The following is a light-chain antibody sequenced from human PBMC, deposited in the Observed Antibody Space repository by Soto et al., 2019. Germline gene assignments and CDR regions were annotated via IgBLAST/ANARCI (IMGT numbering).Light chain of an antibody. V-gene: IGKV1-12*01. J-gene: IGKJ4*01. CDR2: DAS. CDR1: RNIKTS. CDR3: QQINSFPPT. Sequence: DIQMTQSPSSVSASVGDRVTITCRASRNIKTSLAWYQQRPGKGPELLIYDASTLQSGVPSRISGSGSGTEFTLTISRLQPEDCATFYCQQINSFPPTFGGGTKVTI.